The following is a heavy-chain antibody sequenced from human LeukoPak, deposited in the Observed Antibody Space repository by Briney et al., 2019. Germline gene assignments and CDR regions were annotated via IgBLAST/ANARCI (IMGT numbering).Heavy chain of an antibody. D-gene: IGHD2-2*01. CDR3: SRDRHCIGSTCYVL. CDR2: ISYDGSNK. CDR1: GFTFRSYA. V-gene: IGHV3-30*14. Sequence: GGSLRLSCASSGFTFRSYAIHRVRQAPGKGLEWVAVISYDGSNKYYADSVKGRFTISRDNSKNTLYLQMNSLRAEDTAVYYCSRDRHCIGSTCYVLWGQGTRVTVSS. J-gene: IGHJ4*02.